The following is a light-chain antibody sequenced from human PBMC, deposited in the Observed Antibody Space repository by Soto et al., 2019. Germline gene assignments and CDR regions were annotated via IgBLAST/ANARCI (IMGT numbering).Light chain of an antibody. CDR3: LLYHGGAQV. CDR1: TGAVTRGYY. V-gene: IGLV7-43*01. Sequence: QTVVTQEPSLTVSPGGTVTLTCASNTGAVTRGYYPNWFQQKPGQAPRELIYSTSNKHSWTPARFSGSLLGVKAALTLSGVKPEDEAEYYCLLYHGGAQVFGGGTKLTVL. J-gene: IGLJ2*01. CDR2: STS.